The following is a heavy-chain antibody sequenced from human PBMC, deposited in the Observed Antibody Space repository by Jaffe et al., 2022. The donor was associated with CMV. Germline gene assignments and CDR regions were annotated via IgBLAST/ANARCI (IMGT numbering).Heavy chain of an antibody. V-gene: IGHV1-46*01. CDR3: ARGGLHFDTSAYPDY. J-gene: IGHJ4*02. CDR1: GYTFTSYY. Sequence: QVQLVQSGAEVKKPGASVKVSCKASGYTFTSYYMHWVRQAPGQGLEWMGIINSSGGSTTYAQRFQGRVTMTRDTSTSTVYMELSSLRSEDTAVYYCARGGLHFDTSAYPDYWGQGTLVTVSS. D-gene: IGHD3-22*01. CDR2: INSSGGST.